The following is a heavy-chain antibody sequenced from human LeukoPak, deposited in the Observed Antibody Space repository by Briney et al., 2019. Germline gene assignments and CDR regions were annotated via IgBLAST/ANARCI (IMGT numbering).Heavy chain of an antibody. Sequence: PGGSLRPSCAASGFTFSSYAMHWVRQAPGKGLEYVSAISSNGDNTYYANSVKGRFTISRDNSKNTLYLQMASLRGEDTAVYYCARAPREGFSGSYHDYWGQGTLVTVSS. J-gene: IGHJ4*02. CDR3: ARAPREGFSGSYHDY. CDR2: ISSNGDNT. CDR1: GFTFSSYA. D-gene: IGHD1-26*01. V-gene: IGHV3-64*01.